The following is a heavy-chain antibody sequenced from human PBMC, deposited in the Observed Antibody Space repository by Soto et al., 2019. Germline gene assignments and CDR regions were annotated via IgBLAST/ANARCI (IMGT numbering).Heavy chain of an antibody. CDR2: IYYSGST. D-gene: IGHD3-22*01. Sequence: PSETLSLTCTVSGGSISSYYWSWIRQPPGKGLEWIGYIYYSGSTNYNPSLKSRVTISVDTSKNQFSLKLSSVTAADTAVYYCARTAYYYDSSGEGAFDIWGQGTMVTVSS. J-gene: IGHJ3*02. CDR1: GGSISSYY. CDR3: ARTAYYYDSSGEGAFDI. V-gene: IGHV4-59*01.